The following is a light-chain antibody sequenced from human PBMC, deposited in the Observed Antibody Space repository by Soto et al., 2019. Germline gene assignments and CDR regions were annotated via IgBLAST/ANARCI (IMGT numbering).Light chain of an antibody. Sequence: PGERATLSCRASQSVSSNYLAWYQQRPGQSPRLLIYGASTRASGIPDRFSGSGSGTDFTLTISRLEPEDFAVYYCQQFAASPRTFGQGTKVDIK. CDR3: QQFAASPRT. J-gene: IGKJ1*01. V-gene: IGKV3-20*01. CDR1: QSVSSNY. CDR2: GAS.